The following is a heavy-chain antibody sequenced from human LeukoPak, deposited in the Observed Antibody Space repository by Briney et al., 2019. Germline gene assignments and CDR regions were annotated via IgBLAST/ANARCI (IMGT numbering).Heavy chain of an antibody. CDR3: ARGANPDDF. J-gene: IGHJ4*02. Sequence: GGSLRLSCAASGFLFRTYWMTWVRQAPGKGLEWVANIKTDGSEQHYLDSVKGRFHISRDNANNSLSLQMNSLRAEDTAVYYCARGANPDDFWGQGTLVTVFS. CDR2: IKTDGSEQ. V-gene: IGHV3-7*01. CDR1: GFLFRTYW.